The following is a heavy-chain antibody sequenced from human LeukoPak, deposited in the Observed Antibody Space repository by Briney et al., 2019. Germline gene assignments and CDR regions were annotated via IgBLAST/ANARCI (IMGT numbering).Heavy chain of an antibody. Sequence: SETLSLTCAVYGGSFSGYYWSWIRQPPGKGLEWIGEINHSGSTNYNPSLKSRVTISVDTSKNQFSLKLSSVTAADTAVYYCARDNWRGREEDIAAYCGGDCYSGFDPWGQGTLVTVSS. J-gene: IGHJ5*02. V-gene: IGHV4-34*01. CDR1: GGSFSGYY. D-gene: IGHD2-21*02. CDR2: INHSGST. CDR3: ARDNWRGREEDIAAYCGGDCYSGFDP.